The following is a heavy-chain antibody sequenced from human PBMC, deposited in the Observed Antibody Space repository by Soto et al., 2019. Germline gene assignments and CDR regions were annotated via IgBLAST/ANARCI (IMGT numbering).Heavy chain of an antibody. V-gene: IGHV4-59*01. CDR3: ARSQLPTVPYYYCPMDV. CDR2: VYYSGGT. J-gene: IGHJ6*02. Sequence: SETLSLTCTVSGDSISNYYWSWIRQPPGKGLECIGYVYYSGGTNYNPSLRSRVTISVDTSKYQFSLKLSSVTAADTAVYYCARSQLPTVPYYYCPMDVWGQGATVTLSS. CDR1: GDSISNYY.